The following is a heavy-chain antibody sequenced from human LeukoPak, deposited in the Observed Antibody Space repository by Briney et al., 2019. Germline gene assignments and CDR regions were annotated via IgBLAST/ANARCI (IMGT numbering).Heavy chain of an antibody. D-gene: IGHD2-15*01. CDR2: INPSGGST. J-gene: IGHJ4*02. V-gene: IGHV1-46*01. Sequence: ASVKVSCKASGYTFTSYYMHWVRQAPGQGLEWMGIINPSGGSTSYAQKFQGRVTMTRDMSTSTVYMELSSLRSEDTAVYYCARGAPGYCSGGSCYFEEGKFDYWGQGTLVTVSS. CDR1: GYTFTSYY. CDR3: ARGAPGYCSGGSCYFEEGKFDY.